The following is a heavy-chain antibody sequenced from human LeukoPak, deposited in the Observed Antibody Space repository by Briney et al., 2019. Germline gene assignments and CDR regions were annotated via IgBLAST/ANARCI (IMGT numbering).Heavy chain of an antibody. V-gene: IGHV3-23*01. CDR2: ISGSGGST. CDR1: GFTFSSYS. Sequence: GGSLRLSCAASGFTFSSYSMNWVRQAPGKGLEWVSAISGSGGSTYYADSVKGRFTISRDNSKNTLYLQMNSLRAEDTAVYYCAKWNYYDSSGDYWGQGTLVTVSS. CDR3: AKWNYYDSSGDY. J-gene: IGHJ4*02. D-gene: IGHD3-22*01.